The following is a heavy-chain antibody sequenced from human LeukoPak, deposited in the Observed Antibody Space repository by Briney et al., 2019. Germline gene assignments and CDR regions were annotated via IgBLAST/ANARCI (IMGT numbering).Heavy chain of an antibody. CDR2: IYTSGST. CDR3: ARAGDSSGYEYYFDY. CDR1: GGSISSYY. J-gene: IGHJ4*02. V-gene: IGHV4-4*07. Sequence: SETLSLTCIVSGGSISSYYWSWIRQPAGKGLEWIGRIYTSGSTDYNPSLKSRVTMSVDMSTNQFSLKLSSVTAADTAVYYCARAGDSSGYEYYFDYWGQGTLVTVSS. D-gene: IGHD3-22*01.